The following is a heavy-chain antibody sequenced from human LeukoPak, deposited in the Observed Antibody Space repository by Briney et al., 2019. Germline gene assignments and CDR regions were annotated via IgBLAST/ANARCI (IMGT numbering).Heavy chain of an antibody. CDR2: IRYDGSNK. V-gene: IGHV3-30*02. Sequence: PGGSLRLSCAASGFTFSSYGMHWVRQAPGKGLEWVAFIRYDGSNKYYADSVKGRFTISRDNAKNSLYLQMNSLRAEDTAVYYCARDSSRSHVYWGQGTLVTVSS. CDR1: GFTFSSYG. J-gene: IGHJ4*02. D-gene: IGHD6-19*01. CDR3: ARDSSRSHVY.